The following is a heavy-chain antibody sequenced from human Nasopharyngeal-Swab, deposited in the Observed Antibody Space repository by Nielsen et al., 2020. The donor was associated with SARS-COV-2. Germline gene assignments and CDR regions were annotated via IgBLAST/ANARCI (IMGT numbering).Heavy chain of an antibody. CDR2: IGTAGDT. CDR1: GFTFSSYD. D-gene: IGHD5-18*01. J-gene: IGHJ4*02. CDR3: ARGGEYSYLDFDY. V-gene: IGHV3-13*04. Sequence: GESLKISCGGSGFTFSSYDMHWVRQATGKGLEWVSAIGTAGDTYYPGSVKGRFTISRENAKNTLYLQMNSLRAEDTAVYYCARGGEYSYLDFDYWGQGTLVTVSS.